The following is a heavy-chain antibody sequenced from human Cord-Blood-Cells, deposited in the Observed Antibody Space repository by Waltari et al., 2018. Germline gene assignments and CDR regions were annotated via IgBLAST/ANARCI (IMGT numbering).Heavy chain of an antibody. CDR3: ARSYPDNYDILTGYYFDY. CDR2: INHSGST. Sequence: QVQLQQWGAGLLKPSETLSLTCAVYGGSFSGYYWSWIRQPPGKGLEWIGEINHSGSTNYNQSLKSRVTISVDTSKNQFSLKLSSVTAADTAVYYCARSYPDNYDILTGYYFDYWGQGTLVTVSS. D-gene: IGHD3-9*01. V-gene: IGHV4-34*01. CDR1: GGSFSGYY. J-gene: IGHJ4*02.